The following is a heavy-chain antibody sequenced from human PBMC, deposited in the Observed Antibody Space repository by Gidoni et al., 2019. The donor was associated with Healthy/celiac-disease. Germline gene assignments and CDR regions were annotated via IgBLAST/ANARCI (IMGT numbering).Heavy chain of an antibody. CDR2: ILGSGGST. CDR3: AKSELPRPPNALDY. V-gene: IGHV3-23*01. CDR1: GFTFSSYA. D-gene: IGHD1-26*01. Sequence: EVQLLESGGGLVQPGGSLRLSWAASGFTFSSYALSWVRQDPGNGLGWVSAILGSGGSTSYADSLKGRFTISRDNSKNTLYLQMNSLRAEDTAVYYCAKSELPRPPNALDYWGQGTLVTVSS. J-gene: IGHJ4*02.